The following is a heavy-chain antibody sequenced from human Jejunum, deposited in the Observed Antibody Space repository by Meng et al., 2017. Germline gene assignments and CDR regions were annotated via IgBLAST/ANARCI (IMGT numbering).Heavy chain of an antibody. CDR3: AKVLTTVSNRQTEYFHH. CDR2: IYYTGSA. D-gene: IGHD4-17*01. Sequence: VQLQESGPGLVKPSPPLSLTCSVSGDSISSGGYFWSWIRQLPGKGLEWIGYIYYTGSAYYNPSLKSRVTISVDTSKNQFSLKVTSVTAADTAVYYCAKVLTTVSNRQTEYFHHWGQGTLVTVSS. CDR1: GDSISSGGYF. J-gene: IGHJ1*01. V-gene: IGHV4-31*03.